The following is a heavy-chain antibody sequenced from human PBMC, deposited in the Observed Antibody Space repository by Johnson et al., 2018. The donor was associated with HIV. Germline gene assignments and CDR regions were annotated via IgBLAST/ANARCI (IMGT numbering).Heavy chain of an antibody. CDR3: GRVLAYCGGDCYLNDAFDI. D-gene: IGHD2-21*02. Sequence: QVQLVESGGGVVQPGRSLRLSCEASGFTFSNYDMHWVRQAPRKGLEWVALIRYDGNNKYYVDSVKGRVTISRDKAKNSLYLQMNSLRAEDTAGYYCGRVLAYCGGDCYLNDAFDIWGQGTMVTVSS. CDR1: GFTFSNYD. CDR2: IRYDGNNK. J-gene: IGHJ3*02. V-gene: IGHV3-33*01.